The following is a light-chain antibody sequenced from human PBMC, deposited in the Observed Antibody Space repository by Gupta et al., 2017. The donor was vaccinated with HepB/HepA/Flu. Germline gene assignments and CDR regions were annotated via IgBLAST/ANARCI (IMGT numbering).Light chain of an antibody. CDR2: GSS. CDR1: QGIRSD. Sequence: DIHMTQFPSSLSASAGDRVTITCRASQGIRSDLDWYQQRPGETPKRLIYGSSNLQSGVPPRCSGSGSGTDFTLTISGLQPEDFATYYCLQYDSFPWTCGQGTRVEIK. J-gene: IGKJ1*01. CDR3: LQYDSFPWT. V-gene: IGKV1-17*01.